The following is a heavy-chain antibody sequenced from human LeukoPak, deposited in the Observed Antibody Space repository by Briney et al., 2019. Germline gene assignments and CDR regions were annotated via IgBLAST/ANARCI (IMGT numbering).Heavy chain of an antibody. CDR2: ISSSSSYI. Sequence: GGSLRLSCAASGFTFSSYSMNWVRQAPGKGLEWVSSISSSSSYIYYADSVKGRFTISRDNAKNSLYLQMNSLRAEDAAVYFCAKITAAVAGAMDYWGQGTLVTVSS. D-gene: IGHD6-19*01. CDR1: GFTFSSYS. J-gene: IGHJ4*02. CDR3: AKITAAVAGAMDY. V-gene: IGHV3-21*04.